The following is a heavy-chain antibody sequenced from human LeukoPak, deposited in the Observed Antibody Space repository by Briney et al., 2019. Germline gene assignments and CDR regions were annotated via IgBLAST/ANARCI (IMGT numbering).Heavy chain of an antibody. J-gene: IGHJ4*01. CDR1: GYTFTSYY. D-gene: IGHD6-13*01. Sequence: ASVKVSCKASGYTFTSYYMHWVRQAPGQGLEWMGIINPSGSSTSYAQKFQGRVTMTRDMSTSTVYMELSSLRSEDTAVYYCARDSSSWGPLRYWGHGTLVTVSS. CDR2: INPSGSST. CDR3: ARDSSSWGPLRY. V-gene: IGHV1-46*01.